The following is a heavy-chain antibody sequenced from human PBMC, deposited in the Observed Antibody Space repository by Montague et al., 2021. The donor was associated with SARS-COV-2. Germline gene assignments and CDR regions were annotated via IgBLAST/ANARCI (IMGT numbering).Heavy chain of an antibody. D-gene: IGHD3-22*01. CDR1: GGSISSGGHY. J-gene: IGHJ5*02. CDR3: ARGSYDYDSCGPIMGGIDP. V-gene: IGHV4-61*02. CDR2: NYTRSGA. Sequence: TLSLTCTVSGGSISSGGHYWSWLRPPAGMGLVWLGLNYTRSGATSTPALQITVTMSASTSKIPLSLNLQSVTAADTAVYYCARGSYDYDSCGPIMGGIDPWGHGILVTVSS.